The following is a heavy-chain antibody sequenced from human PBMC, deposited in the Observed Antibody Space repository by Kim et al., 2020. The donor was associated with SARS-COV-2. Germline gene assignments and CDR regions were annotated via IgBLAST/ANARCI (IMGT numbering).Heavy chain of an antibody. J-gene: IGHJ3*02. CDR3: ARVSRAVTVAFDI. V-gene: IGHV4-31*03. Sequence: SETLSLTCTVSGGSISSGGYYWSWIRQHPGKGLEWIGYIYYSGSTYYNPSLKSRVTISVDTSKNQFSLKLSSVTAADTAVYYCARVSRAVTVAFDIWGQGTMVTVSS. CDR1: GGSISSGGYY. CDR2: IYYSGST. D-gene: IGHD2-21*02.